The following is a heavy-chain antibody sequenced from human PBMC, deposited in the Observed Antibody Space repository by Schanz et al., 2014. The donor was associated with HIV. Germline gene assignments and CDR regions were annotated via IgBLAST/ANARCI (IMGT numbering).Heavy chain of an antibody. J-gene: IGHJ4*02. V-gene: IGHV3-33*08. D-gene: IGHD3-22*01. Sequence: QVQLVETGGGVVQPGRSLRLSCAASGFIFRTHGMHWVRQAPGKGLEWVAAMWYDESHKGYADSVKGRFTISRDNSKNTLYLEMNSLRAEDTAVYYCARGRGTYNSGYYNPLDYWGQGSLVTVSS. CDR1: GFIFRTHG. CDR2: MWYDESHK. CDR3: ARGRGTYNSGYYNPLDY.